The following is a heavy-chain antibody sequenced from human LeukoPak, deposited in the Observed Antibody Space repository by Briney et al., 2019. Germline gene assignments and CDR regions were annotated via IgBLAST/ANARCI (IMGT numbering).Heavy chain of an antibody. CDR2: INRNCGST. V-gene: IGHV3-20*04. CDR3: ARGAGSGWYFFYTN. J-gene: IGHJ4*02. D-gene: IGHD6-19*01. CDR1: GFTFDDHC. Sequence: GRSLRLACAAAGFTFDDHCMSWVRQAPGKGMEWDSGINRNCGSTGYADSVKGRFTISRDNAKNPLNLQMDSLRAEDTAFYYCARGAGSGWYFFYTNWGQGTLVTISS.